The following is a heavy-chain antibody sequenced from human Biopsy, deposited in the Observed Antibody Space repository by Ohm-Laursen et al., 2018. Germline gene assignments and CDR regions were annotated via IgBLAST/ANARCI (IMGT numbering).Heavy chain of an antibody. CDR2: ISGYNGNT. CDR3: ARGSYYGSGSYDNRADAFDT. Sequence: ASVKVSCKASGYTFTGYHVHWVRQAPGHGLEWMGWISGYNGNTNYAQKFQGRVAMTTDTSTSTAYMELRSLTSDDTAVYYCARGSYYGSGSYDNRADAFDTWGQGTRVTISS. J-gene: IGHJ3*02. V-gene: IGHV1-18*04. D-gene: IGHD3-10*01. CDR1: GYTFTGYH.